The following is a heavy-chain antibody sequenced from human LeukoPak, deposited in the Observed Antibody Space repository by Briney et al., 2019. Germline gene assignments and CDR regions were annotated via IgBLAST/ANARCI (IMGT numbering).Heavy chain of an antibody. D-gene: IGHD2-21*02. Sequence: PVGSLRLSCAASGFTFSSYAMSWVRQAPGKGLEWVSAISGSGGSTYYADSVKGRFTISRDNSKNTLYLQMNSLRAEDTAVYYCAKDMSAYCGGDCYYDYWGQGTLVTVSS. CDR2: ISGSGGST. V-gene: IGHV3-23*01. CDR3: AKDMSAYCGGDCYYDY. J-gene: IGHJ4*02. CDR1: GFTFSSYA.